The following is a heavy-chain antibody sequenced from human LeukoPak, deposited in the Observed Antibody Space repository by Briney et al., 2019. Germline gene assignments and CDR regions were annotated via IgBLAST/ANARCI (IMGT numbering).Heavy chain of an antibody. CDR2: IYYSGST. CDR1: GGSISSYY. Sequence: SETLSLTCTVSGGSISSYYWSWVRQPPGKGLEWVGYIYYSGSTNYNTSLKRRVNISVDTSKNQFSLKLSSVTAADTAVYYCARDRRSLDYCSGGSCYYDAFDIWGQGTMVTVSS. V-gene: IGHV4-59*01. D-gene: IGHD2-15*01. J-gene: IGHJ3*02. CDR3: ARDRRSLDYCSGGSCYYDAFDI.